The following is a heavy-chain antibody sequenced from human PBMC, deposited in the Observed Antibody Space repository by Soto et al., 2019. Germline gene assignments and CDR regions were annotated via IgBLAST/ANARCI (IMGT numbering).Heavy chain of an antibody. CDR2: IYYSGST. CDR1: GGSISSGGYY. J-gene: IGHJ4*02. Sequence: PSETLSLTCTVSGGSISSGGYYWSWIRQHPGKGLEWIGYIYYSGSTYYNPSLKSRVTISVDTSKNQFSLKLSSVTAAETAVYYCARTAYYYDSSGYSPDYFDYWGKGTLVTVSS. D-gene: IGHD3-22*01. CDR3: ARTAYYYDSSGYSPDYFDY. V-gene: IGHV4-31*03.